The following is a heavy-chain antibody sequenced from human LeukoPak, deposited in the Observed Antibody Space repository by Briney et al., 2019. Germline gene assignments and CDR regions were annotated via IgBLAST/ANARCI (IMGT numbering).Heavy chain of an antibody. J-gene: IGHJ3*02. D-gene: IGHD6-19*01. CDR1: GGSSSSYY. V-gene: IGHV4-59*01. CDR2: IYYSGGT. Sequence: KPSETLSLTCSVSGGSSSSYYWNWIRQPPGMGLEWIGYIYYSGGTDYNPSLKSRVTISVDTSRNQFSLKLSSVTAADTAMYYCARAVGLVQYAFDIWGQGTWSPSPQ. CDR3: ARAVGLVQYAFDI.